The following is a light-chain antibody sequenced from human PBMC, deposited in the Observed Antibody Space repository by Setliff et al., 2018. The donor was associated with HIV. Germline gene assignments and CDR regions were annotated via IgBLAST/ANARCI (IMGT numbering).Light chain of an antibody. CDR1: NIGSKS. Sequence: SSELTQPPSVSVAPGKTARITCGGNNIGSKSVHWYQQKAGQAPVLVVYDDRDRPSGIPERFSGSNSGNTATLTLSRVEAGDEADYYCQVWDSSSELVFGGGTKVTV. V-gene: IGLV3-21*03. CDR3: QVWDSSSELV. J-gene: IGLJ2*01. CDR2: DDR.